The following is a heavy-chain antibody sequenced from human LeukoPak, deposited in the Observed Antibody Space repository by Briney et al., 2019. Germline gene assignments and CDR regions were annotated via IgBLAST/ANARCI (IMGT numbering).Heavy chain of an antibody. Sequence: GASVKVSCKASGYTFTGYYMHWVRQAPGQGLEWMGWINPNSGGTNYAQKLQGRVTMTTDTSTSTAYMELRSLRSDDTAVYYCARDGWDGYNSFDPWGQGTLVTVSS. CDR3: ARDGWDGYNSFDP. CDR1: GYTFTGYY. CDR2: INPNSGGT. V-gene: IGHV1-2*02. J-gene: IGHJ5*02. D-gene: IGHD5-24*01.